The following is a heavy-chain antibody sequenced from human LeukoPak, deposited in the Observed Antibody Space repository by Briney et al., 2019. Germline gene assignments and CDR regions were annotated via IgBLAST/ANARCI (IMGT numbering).Heavy chain of an antibody. J-gene: IGHJ4*02. CDR3: ARGGRAVAGRGIDY. V-gene: IGHV3-23*01. CDR1: GFTFRNYG. D-gene: IGHD6-19*01. CDR2: MSGSGART. Sequence: PGGSLRLSCTASGFTFRNYGMNWVRQAPGKGLEWISLMSGSGARTYYADLVKGRFTIANANAKNSLHLQMTILRAQDTALYYCARGGRAVAGRGIDYWGQGTLVTVSS.